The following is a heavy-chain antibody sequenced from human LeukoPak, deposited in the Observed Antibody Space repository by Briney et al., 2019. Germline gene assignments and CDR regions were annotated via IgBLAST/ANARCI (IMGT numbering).Heavy chain of an antibody. J-gene: IGHJ4*02. D-gene: IGHD3-22*01. Sequence: SETLSLTCTVSGYSISSGYSWSWIRQPPGKGLGGIGNIYYSGSTNYNPSLKSRVTISVDTSKNQFSLKLSSVTAADTAVYYCARSDSSGYYGRGYYFDYWGQGTLVTVSS. CDR2: IYYSGST. V-gene: IGHV4-61*01. CDR3: ARSDSSGYYGRGYYFDY. CDR1: GYSISSGYS.